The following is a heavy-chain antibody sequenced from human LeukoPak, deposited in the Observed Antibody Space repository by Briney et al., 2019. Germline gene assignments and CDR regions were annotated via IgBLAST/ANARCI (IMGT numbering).Heavy chain of an antibody. Sequence: PGGSLRLSCAASEFTFSYYYMSGVRQAPGKGLEWVSSISSSSSYIYYADSVKGRFTISRDNAKNSLYLQMNSLRAEDTAVYYCASGIGQQLSTYYYGMDVWGQGTTVTVSS. D-gene: IGHD6-13*01. J-gene: IGHJ6*02. CDR3: ASGIGQQLSTYYYGMDV. CDR2: ISSSSSYI. V-gene: IGHV3-21*04. CDR1: EFTFSYYY.